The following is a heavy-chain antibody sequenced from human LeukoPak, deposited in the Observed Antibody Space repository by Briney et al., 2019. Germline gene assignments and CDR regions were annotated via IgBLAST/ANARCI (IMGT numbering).Heavy chain of an antibody. CDR2: IYYSGST. J-gene: IGHJ6*03. V-gene: IGHV4-39*01. D-gene: IGHD3-10*01. Sequence: SETLSLTCTVSGGSINSITNYWGWIRQPPGKGLEWIGSIYYSGSTYYNPSLKSRVTISVDTSKNQFSLKLSSVTAADTAVYYCARVEDYFGSGSYYNQYYMDVWGKGTTVTISS. CDR1: GGSINSITNY. CDR3: ARVEDYFGSGSYYNQYYMDV.